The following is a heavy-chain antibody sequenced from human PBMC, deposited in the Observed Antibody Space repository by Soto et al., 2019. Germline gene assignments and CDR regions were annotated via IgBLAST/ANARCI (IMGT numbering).Heavy chain of an antibody. Sequence: VQLEESGGGVVQPGRSLRLSCGVSGLAFSSYSMYWVRQAPGKGLEWVSVISYDGSSEQYANSVKGRFTISRDNSRDTFFLQMNSQRVEDTAVYYCAKGPYSSGRYGFDHWGQGTLVNVSS. CDR2: ISYDGSSE. D-gene: IGHD6-19*01. CDR1: GLAFSSYS. J-gene: IGHJ4*02. V-gene: IGHV3-30*18. CDR3: AKGPYSSGRYGFDH.